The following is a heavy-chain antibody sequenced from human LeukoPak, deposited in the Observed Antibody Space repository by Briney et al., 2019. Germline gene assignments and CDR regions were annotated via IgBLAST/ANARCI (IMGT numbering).Heavy chain of an antibody. J-gene: IGHJ3*02. CDR2: INHSGST. Sequence: SETLSLTCAVYGGSFSGYYWSWIRQPPGKGLEWIGEINHSGSTNYNPSLKSRVTISVDTSKNQFSLKLNSVTAADTAVYYCAKSNGYGLVDIWGQGTVVTVSS. V-gene: IGHV4-34*01. D-gene: IGHD3-10*01. CDR3: AKSNGYGLVDI. CDR1: GGSFSGYY.